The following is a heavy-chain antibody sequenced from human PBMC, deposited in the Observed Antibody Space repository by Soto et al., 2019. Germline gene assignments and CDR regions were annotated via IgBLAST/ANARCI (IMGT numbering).Heavy chain of an antibody. V-gene: IGHV1-69*06. Sequence: SVKVSCKASGGTFSSYAISWVRQAPGQGLEWMGGIIPIFGTANYAQKFQGRVTITADKSTSTAYMELSSLRSEDTAVYYCAASKTLRYCSGGSCPYPGSFDYWGQGTLVTVSS. CDR3: AASKTLRYCSGGSCPYPGSFDY. CDR2: IIPIFGTA. D-gene: IGHD2-15*01. J-gene: IGHJ4*02. CDR1: GGTFSSYA.